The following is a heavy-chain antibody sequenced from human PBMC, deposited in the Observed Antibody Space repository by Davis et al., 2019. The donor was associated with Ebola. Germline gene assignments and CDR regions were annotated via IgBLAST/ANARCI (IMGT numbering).Heavy chain of an antibody. D-gene: IGHD6-6*01. V-gene: IGHV3-7*01. CDR3: ARAYSSSPLGY. J-gene: IGHJ4*02. CDR2: IKQDGSEK. CDR1: GFTFSNYW. Sequence: GGSLRLSCAASGFTFSNYWMHWVRQAPGKGLEWVASIKQDGSEKYYVDSAKGRFTISRDNAKNSLYLQMNSLRAEDTAVYYCARAYSSSPLGYWGQGTLVTVSS.